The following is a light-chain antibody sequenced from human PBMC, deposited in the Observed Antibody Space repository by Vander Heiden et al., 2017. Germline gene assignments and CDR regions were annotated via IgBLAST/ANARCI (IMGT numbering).Light chain of an antibody. CDR2: AAS. J-gene: IGKJ3*01. V-gene: IGKV1-39*01. CDR3: QQCYSTQIT. CDR1: LSISSY. Sequence: MTQPPSSLSASVGDRATLTCRPRLSISSYLNWYQQKPGQAPKLLTYAASSLQSGVASRFSGSGSGTDFPLTISTLQPKDFATYYCQQCYSTQITFGHGTKVDIK.